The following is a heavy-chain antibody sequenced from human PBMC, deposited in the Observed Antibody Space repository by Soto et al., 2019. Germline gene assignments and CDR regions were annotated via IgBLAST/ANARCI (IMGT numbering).Heavy chain of an antibody. CDR1: GGTFSSYA. V-gene: IGHV1-69*13. D-gene: IGHD6-13*01. J-gene: IGHJ4*02. Sequence: GASVKVSCKASGGTFSSYAISWVRQAPGQGLEWMGGIIPIFGTANYAQKFQGRVTITADESTSTAYMELGSLRSEDTAVYYCARVVLNSSSWSRSFDYWGQGTLVTVSS. CDR2: IIPIFGTA. CDR3: ARVVLNSSSWSRSFDY.